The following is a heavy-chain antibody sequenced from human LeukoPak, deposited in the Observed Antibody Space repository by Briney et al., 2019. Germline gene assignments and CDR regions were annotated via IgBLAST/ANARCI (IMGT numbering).Heavy chain of an antibody. D-gene: IGHD3-3*01. CDR1: GGSISRYY. CDR2: IYTSGST. CDR3: ARVESGYSFRHYYYYMDV. J-gene: IGHJ6*03. V-gene: IGHV4-4*07. Sequence: SETLSLTCTVSGGSISRYYWSWIRRPAGKGLEWIGRIYTSGSTNYNPSLKSRVTMSVDTSKNQFSLKLSSVTAADTAVYYCARVESGYSFRHYYYYMDVWGKGTTVTVSS.